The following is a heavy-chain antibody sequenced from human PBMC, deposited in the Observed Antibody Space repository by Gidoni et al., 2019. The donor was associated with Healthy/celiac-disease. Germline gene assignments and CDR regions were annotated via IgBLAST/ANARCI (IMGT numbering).Heavy chain of an antibody. CDR2: ISYDGSNK. J-gene: IGHJ5*02. CDR3: ARPYYDILTGYSKNWFDP. CDR1: GLHFISYA. V-gene: IGHV3-30-3*01. D-gene: IGHD3-9*01. Sequence: HVQLVESVGGVVQTGRSLRLSCAAYGLHFISYAMHWVRQAPGKGLEWVAVISYDGSNKYYADSVKGRFTISRDNSKNTLYLQMNSLRAEDTAVYYCARPYYDILTGYSKNWFDPWGQGTLVTVSS.